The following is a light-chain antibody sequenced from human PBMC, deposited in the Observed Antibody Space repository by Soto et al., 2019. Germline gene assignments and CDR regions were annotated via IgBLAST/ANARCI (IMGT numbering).Light chain of an antibody. CDR2: AAS. Sequence: DIQMTQSPSSLSASVGDRVTITCRASQSIKTYLNWYQQKPGRAPKLLIFAASSFQSGVPSRFSGSGSGTEFTLTISSLQSEDFAVYYCQQYNNWPPFTFGPGTKVDIK. V-gene: IGKV1-39*01. CDR3: QQYNNWPPFT. CDR1: QSIKTY. J-gene: IGKJ3*01.